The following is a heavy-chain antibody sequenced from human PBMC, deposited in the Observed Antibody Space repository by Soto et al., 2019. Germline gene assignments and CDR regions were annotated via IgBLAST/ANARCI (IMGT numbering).Heavy chain of an antibody. Sequence: GESLKISCKGSGYSFTSYWISWVRQMPGKGLEWMGRIDPSDSYTNYSPSFQGHVTISADKSISTAYLQWSSLKASDTAMYYCARRLHHVLAGGYYGMDVCGQGTTVTVSS. CDR2: IDPSDSYT. CDR3: ARRLHHVLAGGYYGMDV. CDR1: GYSFTSYW. D-gene: IGHD6-13*01. V-gene: IGHV5-10-1*01. J-gene: IGHJ6*02.